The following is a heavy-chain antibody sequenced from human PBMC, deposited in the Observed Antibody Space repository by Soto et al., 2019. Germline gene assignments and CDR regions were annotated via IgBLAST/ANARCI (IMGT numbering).Heavy chain of an antibody. J-gene: IGHJ3*01. D-gene: IGHD7-27*01. CDR1: GGSISSSSYY. CDR3: SGPPSNRGRGDSFDY. V-gene: IGHV4-39*01. Sequence: SETLSLACTVSGGSISSSSYYWGWIRQPPGKGLEWIGSIYYSGSTYYNPSLKSRVPISVDTSKNQFSLKLSSVTAADTALYFCSGPPSNRGRGDSFDYWGQGTMVT. CDR2: IYYSGST.